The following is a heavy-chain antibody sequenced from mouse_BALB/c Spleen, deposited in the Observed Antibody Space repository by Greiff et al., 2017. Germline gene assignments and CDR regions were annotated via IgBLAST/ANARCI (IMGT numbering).Heavy chain of an antibody. D-gene: IGHD5-5*01. CDR1: GFNIKDYY. J-gene: IGHJ2*01. Sequence: VQLQQSGAELVRPGALVKLSCKASGFNIKDYYMHWVKQRPEQGLEWIGWIDPENGNTIYDPKFQGKASITADTSSNTAYLQLSSLTSEDTAVYYCAEGVYLYFDDWGQGTTLTVSS. CDR3: AEGVYLYFDD. V-gene: IGHV14-1*02. CDR2: IDPENGNT.